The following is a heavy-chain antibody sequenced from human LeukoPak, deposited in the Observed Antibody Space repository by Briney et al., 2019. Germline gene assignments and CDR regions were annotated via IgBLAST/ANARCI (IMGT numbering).Heavy chain of an antibody. CDR2: IRSSSRDI. Sequence: GGSLRPSWAAAGFTSSSYSTSWGRQAPRKRLGWVSSIRSSSRDIYYADSVKGRFTISRANPNNSLYLQMNSLRAEDTAVYYCARDRMYSSSWYRDAFDIWGQGTMVTVSS. CDR1: GFTSSSYS. D-gene: IGHD6-13*01. CDR3: ARDRMYSSSWYRDAFDI. V-gene: IGHV3-21*01. J-gene: IGHJ3*02.